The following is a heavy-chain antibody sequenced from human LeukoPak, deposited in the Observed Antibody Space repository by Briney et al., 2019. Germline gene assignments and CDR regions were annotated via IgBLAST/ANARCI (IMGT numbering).Heavy chain of an antibody. V-gene: IGHV4-34*01. CDR1: GESSSAFF. CDR3: ASRSLGIAAARCFDN. D-gene: IGHD6-6*01. J-gene: IGHJ4*02. Sequence: SETLSLTCAVYGESSSAFFWSWIRQAPGTGLEWIGEIDHRGSATYNPSLQSRLTISVDTSKNQFSLRLNSVTAADTGVYYCASRSLGIAAARCFDNWGQGTPVTVS. CDR2: IDHRGSA.